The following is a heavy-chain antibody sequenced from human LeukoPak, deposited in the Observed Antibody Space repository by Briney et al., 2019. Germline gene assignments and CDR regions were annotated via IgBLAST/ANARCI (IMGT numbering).Heavy chain of an antibody. V-gene: IGHV3-21*01. Sequence: GGSLRLSCAASGFTFSSYSMNWVRQAPGKGLEWVSSISSSSSYIYYADSVKGRFTISRDNAKNSLYLQMNSLRAEDTAVYYCARALKELLGSYYFDYWGQGTLVTVSS. D-gene: IGHD1-26*01. CDR3: ARALKELLGSYYFDY. J-gene: IGHJ4*02. CDR2: ISSSSSYI. CDR1: GFTFSSYS.